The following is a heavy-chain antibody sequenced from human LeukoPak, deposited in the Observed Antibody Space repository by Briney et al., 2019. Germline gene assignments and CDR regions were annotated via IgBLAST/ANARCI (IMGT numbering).Heavy chain of an antibody. J-gene: IGHJ4*02. Sequence: SETLSLTCAVYGGSFSGYYWSWIRQPPGKGLEWIGEINHSGSTNYNPSLKSRVTISADTSKNKFSLKLNSVTAADTAVYYCANSGLLRDPFDYWGQGTLVTVSS. D-gene: IGHD4-17*01. V-gene: IGHV4-34*01. CDR1: GGSFSGYY. CDR2: INHSGST. CDR3: ANSGLLRDPFDY.